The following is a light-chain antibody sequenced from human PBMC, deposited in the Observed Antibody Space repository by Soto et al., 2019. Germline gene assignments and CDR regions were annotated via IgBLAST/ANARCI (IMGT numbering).Light chain of an antibody. CDR1: QSVSSN. V-gene: IGKV3-15*01. J-gene: IGKJ4*01. Sequence: EIVMTQSPATLSVSPGERATLSCRASQSVSSNLAWYQQKPGQAPRLLIYGASTRATGIPARFSGSGSGTEFTLTISSLQAEDFAVYYGQHYNNLPPVTGGGGTKVEIK. CDR3: QHYNNLPPVT. CDR2: GAS.